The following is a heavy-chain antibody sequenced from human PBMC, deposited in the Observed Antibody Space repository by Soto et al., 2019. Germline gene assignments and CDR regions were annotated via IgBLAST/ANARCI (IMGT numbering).Heavy chain of an antibody. CDR2: ISYDGTST. J-gene: IGHJ4*02. CDR3: AKDLGGGWIPDYFDH. Sequence: QVQLVESGGGVVQPGRSLRLSCAASGFTFSSYGMHWVRQAPGKGLEWVAVISYDGTSTDFADSVKGRFTISRDNSKNTLYLERTSLRAEDTAVYYCAKDLGGGWIPDYFDHWGQRTLVTVSS. CDR1: GFTFSSYG. V-gene: IGHV3-30*18. D-gene: IGHD3-16*01.